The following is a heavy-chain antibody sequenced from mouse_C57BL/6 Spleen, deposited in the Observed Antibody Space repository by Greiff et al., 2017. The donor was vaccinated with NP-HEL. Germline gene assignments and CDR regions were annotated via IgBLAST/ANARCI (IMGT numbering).Heavy chain of an antibody. J-gene: IGHJ1*03. CDR3: ARLTGIYWYFDV. V-gene: IGHV1-82*01. D-gene: IGHD4-1*01. Sequence: QVQLQQSGPELVKPGASVKISCKASGYAFSSSWMNWVKQRPGKGLEWIGRIYPGDGDTNYNGKFKGKATLTADKSSSTAYMQLSSLTSEDSAVYFCARLTGIYWYFDVWGTGTTVTVSS. CDR2: IYPGDGDT. CDR1: GYAFSSSW.